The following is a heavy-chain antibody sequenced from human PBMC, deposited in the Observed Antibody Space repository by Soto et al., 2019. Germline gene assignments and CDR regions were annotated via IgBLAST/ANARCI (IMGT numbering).Heavy chain of an antibody. Sequence: ASVKVSCKASGGTFSSYAISWVRQAPGQGLEWMGGIIPIFGRANYAQKFQGRVTMTRDTSTSTVYMELSSLRSEDTAVYYCARGGRGGITIFGVVIIRSYFDYWGQGTLVTVSS. CDR3: ARGGRGGITIFGVVIIRSYFDY. CDR2: IIPIFGRA. V-gene: IGHV1-69*05. J-gene: IGHJ4*02. D-gene: IGHD3-3*01. CDR1: GGTFSSYA.